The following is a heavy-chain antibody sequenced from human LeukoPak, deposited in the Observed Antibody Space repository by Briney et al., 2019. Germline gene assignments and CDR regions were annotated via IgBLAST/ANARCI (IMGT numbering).Heavy chain of an antibody. Sequence: ASVRVSCNASGYTFTSYGISLVRQAPGQRLEWLGWISAYNGKTNFAQKIQGRVTMTTDTSTSTAYMELRSLRSDDTAVYYCARSSGGFWFDPWGQGTLVTVSS. CDR3: ARSSGGFWFDP. CDR2: ISAYNGKT. CDR1: GYTFTSYG. V-gene: IGHV1-18*01. J-gene: IGHJ5*02. D-gene: IGHD3-16*01.